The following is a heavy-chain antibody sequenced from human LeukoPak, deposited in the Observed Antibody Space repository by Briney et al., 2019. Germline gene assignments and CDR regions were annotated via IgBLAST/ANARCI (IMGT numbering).Heavy chain of an antibody. CDR2: MYTGGTT. D-gene: IGHD3-16*01. CDR1: GFTVSDIH. Sequence: GGSLRLSCAVSGFTVSDIHMSWVRQAPGEGLEWVSAMYTGGTTYYADSVTGRFTVSRDTSRNTLFLHMNSLRAEDTAVYYCAKDEATSGGGLASWGQGTLVIVSS. V-gene: IGHV3-53*01. CDR3: AKDEATSGGGLAS. J-gene: IGHJ5*01.